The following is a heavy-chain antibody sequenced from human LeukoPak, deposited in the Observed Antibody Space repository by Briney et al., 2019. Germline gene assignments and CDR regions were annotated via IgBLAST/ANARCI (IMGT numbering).Heavy chain of an antibody. CDR1: GYTFTGYY. CDR2: INPNSGGT. D-gene: IGHD3-10*01. V-gene: IGHV1-2*02. Sequence: GASVKVSCKASGYTFTGYYMHWVRQAPGQGLEWMGWINPNSGGTNYAQKFQGRVTMTTDTSTSTAYMELRSLRSDDTAVYYCARDRSSGSHYPNWFDSWGQGTLVTVSS. CDR3: ARDRSSGSHYPNWFDS. J-gene: IGHJ5*01.